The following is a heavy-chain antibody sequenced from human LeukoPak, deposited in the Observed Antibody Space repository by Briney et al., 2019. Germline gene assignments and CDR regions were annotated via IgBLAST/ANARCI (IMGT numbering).Heavy chain of an antibody. D-gene: IGHD4-23*01. CDR1: GGSISSYY. CDR2: IYYSGST. J-gene: IGHJ3*02. CDR3: ARDRGGNWATDAFDI. Sequence: SETLSLTCTVSGGSISSYYWSWIRQPPGKGLEWIGYIYYSGSTNYNPSLKSRVTISVDTSKNQFSLKLSSVTAADTAVYYCARDRGGNWATDAFDIWGQGTMVTVSS. V-gene: IGHV4-59*01.